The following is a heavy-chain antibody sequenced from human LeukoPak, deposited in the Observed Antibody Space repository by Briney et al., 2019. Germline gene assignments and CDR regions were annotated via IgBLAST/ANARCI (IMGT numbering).Heavy chain of an antibody. CDR2: INTKTGNP. J-gene: IGHJ5*02. D-gene: IGHD5-18*01. V-gene: IGHV7-4-1*02. CDR3: ARDGVDTLFDP. CDR1: GYTFTSYA. Sequence: GASVKVSCKASGYTFTSYAMNWVRQAPGQGLEWMGWINTKTGNPTHAQGFTGRFVFSLDTSVSTSYLQISSLKAEDTAVYYCARDGVDTLFDPWGQGTLVTVSS.